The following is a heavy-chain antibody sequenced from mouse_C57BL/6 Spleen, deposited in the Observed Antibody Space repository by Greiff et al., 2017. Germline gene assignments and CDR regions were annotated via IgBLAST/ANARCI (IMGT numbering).Heavy chain of an antibody. CDR3: TTGGYGFAY. CDR1: GFNIKDYY. Sequence: VHVKQSGAELVRPGASVKLSCTASGFNIKDYYMHWVKQRPEQGLEWIGRIDPEDGDTEYAPKFQGKATMTADTSSNTAYLQLSSLTSEDTAVYYCTTGGYGFAYWGQGTLVTVSA. V-gene: IGHV14-1*01. D-gene: IGHD3-1*01. CDR2: IDPEDGDT. J-gene: IGHJ3*01.